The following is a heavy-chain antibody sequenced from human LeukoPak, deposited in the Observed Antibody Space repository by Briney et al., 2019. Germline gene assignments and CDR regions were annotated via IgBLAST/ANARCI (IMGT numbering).Heavy chain of an antibody. J-gene: IGHJ4*02. D-gene: IGHD2-2*01. Sequence: GGSLRLSCAASVFTFSSYAMSWLRQAPGKGLEWVSAISGSGGSTYYADSVKGRFTISRDNSKNTPYLQMNSLRAADTAVYYCAKDGVVPAALGIFDYWGQGTLVTVSS. CDR2: ISGSGGST. CDR1: VFTFSSYA. V-gene: IGHV3-23*01. CDR3: AKDGVVPAALGIFDY.